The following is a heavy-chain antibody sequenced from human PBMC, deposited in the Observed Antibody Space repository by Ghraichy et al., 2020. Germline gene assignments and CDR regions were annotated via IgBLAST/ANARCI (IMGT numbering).Heavy chain of an antibody. Sequence: GESLNISCAASGFTFSDYYMSWIRQAPGKGLEWVSYISSSGSTIYYADSVKGRFTISRDNAKNSLYLQMNSLRAEDTAVYYCARERAERDWYFDLWGRGTLVTVSS. J-gene: IGHJ2*01. CDR1: GFTFSDYY. D-gene: IGHD1-26*01. CDR2: ISSSGSTI. V-gene: IGHV3-11*01. CDR3: ARERAERDWYFDL.